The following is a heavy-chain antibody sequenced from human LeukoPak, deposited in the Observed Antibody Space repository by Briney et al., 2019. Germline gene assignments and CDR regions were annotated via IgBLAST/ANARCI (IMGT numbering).Heavy chain of an antibody. V-gene: IGHV4-34*01. J-gene: IGHJ5*02. D-gene: IGHD3-9*01. CDR2: INHSGST. Sequence: SETLSLTCAVYGGSFSGYYWSWIRQPPGKGLEWIGEINHSGSTNYSPSLKSRVTISVDTSKNQFSLKLSSVTAADTAVYYCARGLVLRYSWFDPWGQGTMVTVSS. CDR3: ARGLVLRYSWFDP. CDR1: GGSFSGYY.